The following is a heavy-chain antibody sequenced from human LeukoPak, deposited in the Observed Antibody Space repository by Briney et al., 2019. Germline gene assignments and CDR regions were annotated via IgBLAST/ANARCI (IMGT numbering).Heavy chain of an antibody. J-gene: IGHJ4*02. V-gene: IGHV3-64*01. CDR1: GFTFSNYA. Sequence: GGSLRLSCAASGFTFSNYAMHWVRQAPGKGLEYVSAISTDVRTTLYANSVKDRFTISRDNSKSTLYLQMDSLRVEDMAVYYCARDGYSSGRAGCFDYWGRGTLVTVSS. D-gene: IGHD6-25*01. CDR3: ARDGYSSGRAGCFDY. CDR2: ISTDVRTT.